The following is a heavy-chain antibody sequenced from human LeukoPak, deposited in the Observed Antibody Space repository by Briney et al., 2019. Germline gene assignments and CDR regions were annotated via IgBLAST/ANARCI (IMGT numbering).Heavy chain of an antibody. CDR2: IIPIFGTA. Sequence: SVKVSCKASGYTFTSYYMHWVRQAPGQGLEWMGGIIPIFGTANYAQKFQGRVTVTADESTSTAYMELSSLGSEDTAVYYCAREHSSSWDQFDYWGQGTLVTVSS. CDR1: GYTFTSYY. CDR3: AREHSSSWDQFDY. D-gene: IGHD6-13*01. J-gene: IGHJ4*02. V-gene: IGHV1-69*13.